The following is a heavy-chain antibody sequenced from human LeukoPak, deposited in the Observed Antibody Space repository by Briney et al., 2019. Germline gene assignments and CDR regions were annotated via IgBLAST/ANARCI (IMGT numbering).Heavy chain of an antibody. V-gene: IGHV1-46*01. D-gene: IGHD6-19*01. CDR1: GYTFTSYY. CDR2: INPSGGST. J-gene: IGHJ5*02. Sequence: GASVKVSCKASGYTFTSYYMHWVRQAPGQGLEWMGIINPSGGSTSYAQKFQGRVTMTRDTSTSTVYMELSSLRSEDTAAYYCACGAVAGRWFDPWGQGTLVTVSS. CDR3: ACGAVAGRWFDP.